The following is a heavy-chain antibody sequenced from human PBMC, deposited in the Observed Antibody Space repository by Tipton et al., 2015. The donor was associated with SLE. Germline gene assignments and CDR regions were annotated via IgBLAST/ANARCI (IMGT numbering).Heavy chain of an antibody. CDR3: AREWQQLVGFDY. J-gene: IGHJ4*02. D-gene: IGHD6-13*01. Sequence: QLVQSGGGLVQPGGSLRLSCAASGFTVSSNYMSWVRQAPGKGLEWVSVIYSGGSTYYADSVKGRFTISRDNAKNSPYLQMNSLRAEDTAVYYCAREWQQLVGFDYWGQGTLVTVSS. CDR1: GFTVSSNY. V-gene: IGHV3-53*01. CDR2: IYSGGST.